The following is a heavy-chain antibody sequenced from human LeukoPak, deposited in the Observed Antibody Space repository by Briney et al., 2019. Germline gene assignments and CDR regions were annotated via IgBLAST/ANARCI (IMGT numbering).Heavy chain of an antibody. Sequence: PGGSLRLSCAASGFTVSSNYMSWVRQAPGKGLEWVSVIYSGGSTYYADSVKGRFTISRDNSKNTLYLQMNSLRTEDTAVYYCSKDRSDNNTWYAGSHWGQGTLVTVSS. CDR1: GFTVSSNY. CDR2: IYSGGST. CDR3: SKDRSDNNTWYAGSH. D-gene: IGHD2-8*01. V-gene: IGHV3-53*01. J-gene: IGHJ4*02.